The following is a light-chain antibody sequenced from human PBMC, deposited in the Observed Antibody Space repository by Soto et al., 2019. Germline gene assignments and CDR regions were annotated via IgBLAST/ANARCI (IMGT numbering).Light chain of an antibody. V-gene: IGLV1-40*01. CDR3: QSYDHTLSRSL. CDR2: RNT. J-gene: IGLJ2*01. CDR1: YSNIGAGYD. Sequence: QSVLTQPPSVSGAPGQGVTISCAGTYSNIGAGYDVHWYQQIPGTAPKLLIHRNTLRSSGVPDRFSGSKSGTSASLAITGLQAEDEADYYCQSYDHTLSRSLLGGGTQLTVL.